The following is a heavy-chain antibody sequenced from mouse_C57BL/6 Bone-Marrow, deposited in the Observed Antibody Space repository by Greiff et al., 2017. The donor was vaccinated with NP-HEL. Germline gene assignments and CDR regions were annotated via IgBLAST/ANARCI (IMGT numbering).Heavy chain of an antibody. J-gene: IGHJ3*01. CDR3: TRDRLRRGAWFAY. CDR1: GYTFTSYW. V-gene: IGHV1-5*01. CDR2: IYPGNSDT. Sequence: EVQLQQSGTVLARPGASVKMSCKTSGYTFTSYWMHWVKQRPGQGLEWIGAIYPGNSDTSYNQKFKGKAKLTAVTSASTAYMELSSLTNEDSAVYYCTRDRLRRGAWFAYWGQGTLVTVSA. D-gene: IGHD2-4*01.